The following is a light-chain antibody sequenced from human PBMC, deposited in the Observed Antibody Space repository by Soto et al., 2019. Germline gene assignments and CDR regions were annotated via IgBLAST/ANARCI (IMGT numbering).Light chain of an antibody. CDR2: EVS. CDR1: SSEVGSYNR. V-gene: IGLV2-18*02. J-gene: IGLJ1*01. Sequence: QSALTQPPSVSGSPGQSVAISCTGTSSEVGSYNRVSWYQQPPGTAPKVMIYEVSSRPPGVPDRFSGSKSGNTASLPISGFQAEDEADYSCSSYTSSSTYVFGTGTKVTVL. CDR3: SSYTSSSTYV.